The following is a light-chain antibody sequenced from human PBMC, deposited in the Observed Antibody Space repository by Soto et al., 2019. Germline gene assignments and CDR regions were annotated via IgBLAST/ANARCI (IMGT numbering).Light chain of an antibody. CDR2: DAS. J-gene: IGKJ4*01. CDR3: QQHNNWPLT. Sequence: DIFFTQSPRPLSFSPGERTTLSFRASQSVSSSYLAWYQQKPGQAPRLVIYDASTRATGIPARFSVSGSGTECTLTISSLKSEDGAVYYCQQHNNWPLTFGGGTKVDIK. V-gene: IGKV3D-20*02. CDR1: QSVSSSY.